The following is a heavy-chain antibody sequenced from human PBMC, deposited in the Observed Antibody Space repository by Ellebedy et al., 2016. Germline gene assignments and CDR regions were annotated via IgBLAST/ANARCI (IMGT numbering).Heavy chain of an antibody. CDR1: GFTFSSYG. CDR3: AKVGTTVDFDY. D-gene: IGHD4-11*01. V-gene: IGHV3-30*18. Sequence: GESLKISCAASGFTFSSYGMHWVRQAPGKGLEWVAVISYDGSNKYYADSVKGRFTISRDNSKNTLYLQMNSLRAEDTAVYYCAKVGTTVDFDYWGQGTLVTVSS. CDR2: ISYDGSNK. J-gene: IGHJ4*02.